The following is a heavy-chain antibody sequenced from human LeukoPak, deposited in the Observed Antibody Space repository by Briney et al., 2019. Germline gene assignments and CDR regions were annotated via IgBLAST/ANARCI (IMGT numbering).Heavy chain of an antibody. V-gene: IGHV3-33*01. CDR3: GRDYCSSTSCLFDY. CDR1: GFTFSSYG. Sequence: GSLRLSCAASGFTFSSYGMHWVRQAPGKGLEWVAVIWNDGSNKYYADSVKGRFTISRDNSKNTLYLQMNSLRAEDTAVYYCGRDYCSSTSCLFDYWGQGTLVTVSS. CDR2: IWNDGSNK. J-gene: IGHJ4*02. D-gene: IGHD2-2*01.